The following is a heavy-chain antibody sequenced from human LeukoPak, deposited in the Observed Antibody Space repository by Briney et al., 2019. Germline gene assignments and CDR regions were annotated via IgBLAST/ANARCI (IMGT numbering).Heavy chain of an antibody. Sequence: GGSLRLSCAASGFTFSTYEMNWDRQAPGKGLEWLSYISTTGSAIYYADSVRGRFTISRDNAKNSLYLQMNSLRAEDTAVYYCARASRYFDYWGQGTLVTVSS. D-gene: IGHD6-6*01. CDR3: ARASRYFDY. V-gene: IGHV3-48*03. CDR2: ISTTGSAI. J-gene: IGHJ4*02. CDR1: GFTFSTYE.